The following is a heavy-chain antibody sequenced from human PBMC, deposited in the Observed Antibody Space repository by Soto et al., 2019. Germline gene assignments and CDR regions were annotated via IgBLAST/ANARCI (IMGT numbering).Heavy chain of an antibody. D-gene: IGHD2-15*01. CDR3: ARGEKVVVVAATIYYYYYGMDV. CDR2: ISYDGSNK. CDR1: GFTFSSYA. J-gene: IGHJ6*02. Sequence: LRLSCAASGFTFSSYAMHWVRQAPGKGLEWVAVISYDGSNKYYADSVKGRFTISRDNSKNTLYLQMNSLRAEDTAVYYCARGEKVVVVAATIYYYYYGMDVWGQGTTVTVSS. V-gene: IGHV3-30-3*01.